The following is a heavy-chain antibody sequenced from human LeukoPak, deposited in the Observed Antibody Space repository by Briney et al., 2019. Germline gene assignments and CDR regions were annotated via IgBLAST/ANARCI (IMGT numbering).Heavy chain of an antibody. V-gene: IGHV5-51*01. D-gene: IGHD2-2*01. CDR1: GYSFTNYW. J-gene: IGHJ4*02. Sequence: GESLKISCKGSGYSFTNYWIDWVRQMPGKGLEWMGIIYPGDSDTRYSPSFQGQVTISVDKSISTAYLQWGSLKASDTAIYYCAKIDRQYCSRSSCYALDYWGQGTQVTVSS. CDR2: IYPGDSDT. CDR3: AKIDRQYCSRSSCYALDY.